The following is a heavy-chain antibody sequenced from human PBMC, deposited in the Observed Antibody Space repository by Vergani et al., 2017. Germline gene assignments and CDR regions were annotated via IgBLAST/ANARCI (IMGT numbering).Heavy chain of an antibody. D-gene: IGHD5-18*01. J-gene: IGHJ5*02. Sequence: QVQLQQWGAGLLKPSETLSLTCAVYGRSFSGYYWSWIRQPPGKGLEWIGEINHSGSTNYNPSLKSRVTISVDTSKNQFSLKLSSVTAADTAVYYCARGRRIQLWPPSLLWFDPWGQGTLVTVSS. CDR1: GRSFSGYY. CDR2: INHSGST. CDR3: ARGRRIQLWPPSLLWFDP. V-gene: IGHV4-34*01.